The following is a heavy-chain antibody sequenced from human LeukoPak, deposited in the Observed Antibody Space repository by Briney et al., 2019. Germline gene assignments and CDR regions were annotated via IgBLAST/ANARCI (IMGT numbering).Heavy chain of an antibody. D-gene: IGHD3-3*01. CDR2: IGGSGGST. J-gene: IGHJ4*02. V-gene: IGHV3-23*01. CDR3: ARDPGVVAFHYFDY. CDR1: GFTFSSHA. Sequence: PGGSLRLSCAASGFTFSSHAMGWVRQAPGMGLEWFSAIGGSGGSTYYADSVKGRFTISRDNSKNTLYLQMNSLRAEDTALYYCARDPGVVAFHYFDYWGQGTLVTVSS.